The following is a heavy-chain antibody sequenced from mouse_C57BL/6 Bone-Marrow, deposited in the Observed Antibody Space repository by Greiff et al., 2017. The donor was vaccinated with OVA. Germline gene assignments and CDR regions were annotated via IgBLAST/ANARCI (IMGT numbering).Heavy chain of an antibody. V-gene: IGHV1-81*01. CDR1: GYTFTSSG. CDR3: ARSGYDYGDYFDY. D-gene: IGHD2-4*01. Sequence: QVQLQQSGAELARPGASVKLSCKASGYTFTSSGISWVKQRTGQGLEWIGEIYPRSGNTYYNEKFKGKATLTADKSSSTAYMELRSLTSEDSAVYFCARSGYDYGDYFDYWGQGTTLTVSS. CDR2: IYPRSGNT. J-gene: IGHJ2*01.